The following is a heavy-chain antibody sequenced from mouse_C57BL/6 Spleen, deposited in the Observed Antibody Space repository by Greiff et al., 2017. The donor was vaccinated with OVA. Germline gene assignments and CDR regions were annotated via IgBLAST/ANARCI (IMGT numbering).Heavy chain of an antibody. V-gene: IGHV1-26*01. CDR1: GYTFTDYY. D-gene: IGHD1-1*01. J-gene: IGHJ3*01. CDR3: ARRDYYGSSYPFAY. CDR2: INPNNGGT. Sequence: EVQLQQSGPELVKPGASVKISCKASGYTFTDYYMNWVKQSHGKSLEWIGDINPNNGGTSYNQKFKGKATLTVDKSSSTAYMELRSLTSEDSAVYYCARRDYYGSSYPFAYWGQGTLVTVSA.